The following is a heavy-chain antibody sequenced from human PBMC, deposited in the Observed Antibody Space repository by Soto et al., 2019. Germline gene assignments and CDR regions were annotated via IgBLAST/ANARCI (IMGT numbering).Heavy chain of an antibody. Sequence: EVQLLESGGGLVQPGGSLRLSCAASGFTFSSYAMSWVRQAPGKGLEWVSAISGSGGSTYYADSVKGRCTISRDNAKNTLYLQMNSLRAEDTAVYDCAKDGRSWGSYGSVKGIDYWGQGTLVTVSS. CDR1: GFTFSSYA. D-gene: IGHD1-26*01. CDR2: ISGSGGST. V-gene: IGHV3-23*01. CDR3: AKDGRSWGSYGSVKGIDY. J-gene: IGHJ4*02.